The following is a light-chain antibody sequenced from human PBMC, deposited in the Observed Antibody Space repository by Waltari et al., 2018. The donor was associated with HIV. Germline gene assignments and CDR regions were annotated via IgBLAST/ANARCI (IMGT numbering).Light chain of an antibody. CDR1: SLRKYS. Sequence: LGQTVRITCQGDSLRKYSANWYQQKPGQAPVVVMYGKDNRPSGIPARFSGSSSGNTGSLTITGAQAEDEADYYCESRHSNDKHHVFGTGTKVTV. CDR2: GKD. V-gene: IGLV3-19*01. J-gene: IGLJ1*01. CDR3: ESRHSNDKHHV.